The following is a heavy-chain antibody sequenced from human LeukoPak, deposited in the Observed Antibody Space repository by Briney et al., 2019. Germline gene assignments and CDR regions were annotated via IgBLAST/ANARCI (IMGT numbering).Heavy chain of an antibody. CDR1: GFTFTNAW. CDR2: ITSSSSTI. D-gene: IGHD3-10*01. Sequence: GGSLRLSCAASGFTFTNAWMSWVRQAPGKGLEWVSYITSSSSTINYADSVEGRFTISRDNAKNSLYLQMNSLRAEDTAVYYCAGPRRDLLSAFEIWGQGTMVTVSS. J-gene: IGHJ3*02. CDR3: AGPRRDLLSAFEI. V-gene: IGHV3-48*01.